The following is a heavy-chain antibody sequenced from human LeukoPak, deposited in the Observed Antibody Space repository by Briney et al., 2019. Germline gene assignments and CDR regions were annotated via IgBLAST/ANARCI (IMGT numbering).Heavy chain of an antibody. CDR1: GGPISGYY. V-gene: IGHV4-59*08. CDR3: ARLNLIGSSPVHHYDY. J-gene: IGHJ4*02. CDR2: IYYSGDT. Sequence: SETLSLTCTVSGGPISGYYWSWIRQPPGKRLEYIAYIYYSGDTNYNPSLKSRVTISVDTSKNQFSLKLSSVTAADTAVYYCARLNLIGSSPVHHYDYWGQGTLVTVSS. D-gene: IGHD6-13*01.